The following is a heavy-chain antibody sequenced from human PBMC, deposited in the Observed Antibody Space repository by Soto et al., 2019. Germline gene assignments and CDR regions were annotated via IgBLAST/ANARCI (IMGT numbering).Heavy chain of an antibody. Sequence: GGSLRLSCAASGFTVSSNYMSWVRQAPGKGLEWVSVTYSGGSTYYADSVKGRFTISRDNSKNTLYLQMNSLRAEDTAVYYCARVNYYDSSGYYKGGGGFDYWGQGTLVTVSS. CDR3: ARVNYYDSSGYYKGGGGFDY. CDR2: TYSGGST. V-gene: IGHV3-53*01. D-gene: IGHD3-22*01. J-gene: IGHJ4*02. CDR1: GFTVSSNY.